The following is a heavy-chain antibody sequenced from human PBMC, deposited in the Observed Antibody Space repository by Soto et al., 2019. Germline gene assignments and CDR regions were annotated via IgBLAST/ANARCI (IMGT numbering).Heavy chain of an antibody. CDR1: GFTFSSYG. CDR2: ISYDGSNK. CDR3: AKTGGYAQILDYYGMDV. J-gene: IGHJ6*02. Sequence: GGSLRLSCAASGFTFSSYGMHWVRQAPGKGLEWVAVISYDGSNKYYADSVKGRFTISRDNSKNTLYLQMNSLRAEDTAVYYCAKTGGYAQILDYYGMDVWGQGTTVTVSS. V-gene: IGHV3-30*18. D-gene: IGHD5-12*01.